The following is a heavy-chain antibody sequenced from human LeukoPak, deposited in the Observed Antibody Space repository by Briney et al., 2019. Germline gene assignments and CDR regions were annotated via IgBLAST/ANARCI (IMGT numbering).Heavy chain of an antibody. V-gene: IGHV3-23*01. D-gene: IGHD1-26*01. CDR2: IRGSGGRT. J-gene: IGHJ3*02. CDR1: AFTLSSYA. CDR3: AKVPKYTGSPRSFDI. Sequence: GGPLRLSCAASAFTLSSYAMSWVRQAHGKGPEWVSAIRGSGGRTHYADSVKGRFSISRDNSKSTLYLQMNSLRAEDTAVYYCAKVPKYTGSPRSFDIWGQGTMVTVSS.